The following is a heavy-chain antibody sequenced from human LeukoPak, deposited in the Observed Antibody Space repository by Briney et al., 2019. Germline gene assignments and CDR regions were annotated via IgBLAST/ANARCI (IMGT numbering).Heavy chain of an antibody. CDR3: ARLYSGYEFVDY. CDR2: IYYSGST. D-gene: IGHD5-12*01. Sequence: SQTLSLTCTVSGGSISSGGYYWRWIRQHPGKGLEWIGYIYYSGSTYYNPSLKSRVTISVDTSKNQFSLKLSSVTAADTAVYYCARLYSGYEFVDYWGQGTLVTVSS. J-gene: IGHJ4*02. CDR1: GGSISSGGYY. V-gene: IGHV4-31*03.